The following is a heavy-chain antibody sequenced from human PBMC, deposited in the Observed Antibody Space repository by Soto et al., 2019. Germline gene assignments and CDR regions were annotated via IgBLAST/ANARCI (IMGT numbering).Heavy chain of an antibody. CDR1: GASLLSSY. CDR3: AKGWDVKYFDY. Sequence: SETLSLTCSVSGASLLSSYWSWVRQPAGKGLEWIGHIFSSGRTSYNPSLKSRLTMSIDPSMNVFSLNLSSVAAADTAVYYCAKGWDVKYFDYWGRGTLVTVSS. CDR2: IFSSGRT. D-gene: IGHD1-26*01. V-gene: IGHV4-4*07. J-gene: IGHJ4*02.